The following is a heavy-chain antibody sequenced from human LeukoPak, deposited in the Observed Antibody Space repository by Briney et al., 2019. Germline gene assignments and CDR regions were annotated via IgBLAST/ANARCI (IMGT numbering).Heavy chain of an antibody. D-gene: IGHD2-15*01. CDR2: ISGSGGST. CDR3: ARVKETYCSGGSCPYYFDY. CDR1: GFTFSSYA. V-gene: IGHV3-23*01. Sequence: PGGSLRLSCAASGFTFSSYAMSWVRQAPGKGLEWVSAISGSGGSTYYADSVKGRFTISRDNSKNTLYLQMNSLRAEDTAVYYCARVKETYCSGGSCPYYFDYWGQGTLVTVSS. J-gene: IGHJ4*02.